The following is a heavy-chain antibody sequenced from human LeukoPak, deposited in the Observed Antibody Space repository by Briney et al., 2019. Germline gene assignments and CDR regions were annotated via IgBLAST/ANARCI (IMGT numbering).Heavy chain of an antibody. CDR2: TNSGGNT. CDR1: GLTVSSNY. CDR3: ARGSASDY. D-gene: IGHD6-25*01. J-gene: IGHJ4*02. V-gene: IGHV3-66*01. Sequence: PGGSLRLPCAASGLTVSSNYMSWVRQAPGKGLEGVSVTNSGGNTYYADSVKGRFTIPRDNSKNTLYLEMNSLRAEDTAVYYCARGSASDYWGQGALVTVSS.